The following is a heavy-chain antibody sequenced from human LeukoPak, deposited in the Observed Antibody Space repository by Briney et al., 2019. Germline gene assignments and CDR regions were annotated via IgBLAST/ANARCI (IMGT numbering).Heavy chain of an antibody. J-gene: IGHJ4*02. CDR1: GFIFSSYW. CDR3: ARKGDDFGCENY. D-gene: IGHD4-17*01. Sequence: GGSLRLSCAASGFIFSSYWMSWVSQAPGKGLEWVANIKQDGSEKYYVDSVKGRFTISRDNAMNSLYLQMNSLRAEDTAVYYCARKGDDFGCENYWGQGNLVNVSS. V-gene: IGHV3-7*01. CDR2: IKQDGSEK.